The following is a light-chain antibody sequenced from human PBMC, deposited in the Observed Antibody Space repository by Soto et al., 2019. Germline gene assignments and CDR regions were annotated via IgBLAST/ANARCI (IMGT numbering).Light chain of an antibody. J-gene: IGKJ5*01. CDR3: QQHGSSPIT. V-gene: IGKV3-20*01. Sequence: PGERGTLSCRASRSVTNNYLAWHQQKPGQTPRLLIYGASSRATGITDRFSGSGSVTDFTLTISRLEPEDFAVYYCQQHGSSPITFGQGTRLEIK. CDR1: RSVTNNY. CDR2: GAS.